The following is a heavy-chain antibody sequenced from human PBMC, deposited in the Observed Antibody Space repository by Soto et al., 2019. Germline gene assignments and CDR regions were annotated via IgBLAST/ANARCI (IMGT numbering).Heavy chain of an antibody. D-gene: IGHD6-19*01. CDR2: VYYTGST. CDR3: ARRVAVPGAHIDY. Sequence: PSETLSLTCSVSGGSISGSYWSWIRQSPGKGLEWLGYVYYTGSTNYSPSLRSRVSISVDTSKNEFSLRLSSVTAADTAVYFCARRVAVPGAHIDYWGQGTKVTVYS. J-gene: IGHJ4*02. CDR1: GGSISGSY. V-gene: IGHV4-59*01.